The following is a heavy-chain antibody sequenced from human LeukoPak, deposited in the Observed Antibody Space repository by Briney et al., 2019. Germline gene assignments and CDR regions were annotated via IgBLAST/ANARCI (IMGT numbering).Heavy chain of an antibody. Sequence: PGGSLRLSCAASGFTFSTYWMHWFRQAPEKGLVWVSRINSDGSSTNYADSVKGRFTISRDNAKNTLYLQMNSLRAEDTAVYYCVRDMGYYDKVWGQGTLVTVSS. V-gene: IGHV3-74*01. CDR2: INSDGSST. CDR3: VRDMGYYDKV. D-gene: IGHD3-22*01. CDR1: GFTFSTYW. J-gene: IGHJ4*02.